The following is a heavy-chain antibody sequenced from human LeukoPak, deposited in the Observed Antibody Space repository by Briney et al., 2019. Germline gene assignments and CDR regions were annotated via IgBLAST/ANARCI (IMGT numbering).Heavy chain of an antibody. Sequence: GGSLRLSCAASGFTFSSYWMHWVRQAPGKGLAWVSRINSDGSSTSYADSVKGRFTISRDNAKNTLYLQMNSLRAEDTAVYYCAREWTPHYWGQGTLVTVSS. CDR1: GFTFSSYW. D-gene: IGHD3/OR15-3a*01. CDR3: AREWTPHY. J-gene: IGHJ4*02. CDR2: INSDGSST. V-gene: IGHV3-74*01.